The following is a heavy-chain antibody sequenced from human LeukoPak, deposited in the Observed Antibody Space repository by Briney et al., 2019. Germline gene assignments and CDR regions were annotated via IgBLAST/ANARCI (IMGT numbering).Heavy chain of an antibody. CDR1: GGSISSSSYY. Sequence: SETLSLTCTVSGGSISSSSYYWGWIRQPPGKGLEWIGSIYYSGSTYYNPSLKSRVTISVDTSKNQFSLKLSSVTAADTAVYYCARGEDIVAGADYWGQGTLVTVSS. CDR2: IYYSGST. D-gene: IGHD2-15*01. CDR3: ARGEDIVAGADY. J-gene: IGHJ4*02. V-gene: IGHV4-39*07.